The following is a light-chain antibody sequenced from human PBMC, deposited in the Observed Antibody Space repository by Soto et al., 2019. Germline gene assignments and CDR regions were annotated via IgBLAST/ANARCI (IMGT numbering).Light chain of an antibody. J-gene: IGLJ3*02. CDR1: SSNIGNNA. CDR2: YDD. V-gene: IGLV1-36*01. Sequence: QSVLTQPPSVSEAPRQRVTISCSGSSSNIGNNAVNWYQQLPGKAPKLLIYYDDLLPSGVSDRFSGSKSGTSASLAISGLQSEEEADNYCEAGDDSLNGWVYGGRTELTVL. CDR3: EAGDDSLNGWV.